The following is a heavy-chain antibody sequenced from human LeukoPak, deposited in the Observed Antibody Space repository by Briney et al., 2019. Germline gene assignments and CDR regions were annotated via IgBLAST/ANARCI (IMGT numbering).Heavy chain of an antibody. V-gene: IGHV4-39*01. Sequence: SETLSLTCTVSGGSISSSSYYWGWIRQPPGKGLEWIGSIYYSGSTYYNPSLKSRVTISVDTSKNQFSLKLSSVTAADTAVYYCASFSLRDIVVVPAAPKTGFLNWFDPWGQGTLVTVSS. D-gene: IGHD2-2*01. CDR2: IYYSGST. CDR3: ASFSLRDIVVVPAAPKTGFLNWFDP. J-gene: IGHJ5*02. CDR1: GGSISSSSYY.